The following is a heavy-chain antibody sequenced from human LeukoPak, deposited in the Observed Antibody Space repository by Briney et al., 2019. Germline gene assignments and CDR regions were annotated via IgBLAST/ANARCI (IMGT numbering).Heavy chain of an antibody. CDR3: ARDRGYSCYDLDY. CDR1: GFTFSSYG. CDR2: IWYDGSNK. D-gene: IGHD5-12*01. Sequence: GGSLRLSCAASGFTFSSYGMHWVRQAPGKGLEWVAVIWYDGSNKYYADSVKGRFTISRDNSKNTLYLQMNSLRAEDTAVYYCARDRGYSCYDLDYWGQGTLVTVSS. J-gene: IGHJ4*02. V-gene: IGHV3-33*01.